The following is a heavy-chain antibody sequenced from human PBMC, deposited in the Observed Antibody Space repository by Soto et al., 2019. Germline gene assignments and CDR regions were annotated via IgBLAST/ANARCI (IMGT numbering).Heavy chain of an antibody. J-gene: IGHJ4*02. Sequence: LSLTCAVSGGSLSDYYWSWIRQPPGKGLEWIGEISHSGNTNYNPSLKSRALISVDASKNQFSLRLSSVTAADTAVYYCARGGLGYCTSSTCYPFDYWGQRXLVTVYS. CDR3: ARGGLGYCTSSTCYPFDY. CDR1: GGSLSDYY. V-gene: IGHV4-34*01. CDR2: ISHSGNT. D-gene: IGHD2-2*01.